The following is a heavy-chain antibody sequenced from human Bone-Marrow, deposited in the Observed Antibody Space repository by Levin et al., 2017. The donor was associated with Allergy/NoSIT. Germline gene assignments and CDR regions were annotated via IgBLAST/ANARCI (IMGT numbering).Heavy chain of an antibody. CDR1: GGSINTNNYY. D-gene: IGHD4-17*01. CDR2: ISYSGTT. CDR3: ARDLYGDVYHYYGMDV. J-gene: IGHJ6*02. V-gene: IGHV4-30-4*01. Sequence: SQTLSLTCTVSGGSINTNNYYWSWIRQPPGKGLEWIGYISYSGTTYYNPSLKSRVIMSVDTSRTQFSLKLTSVTAADTAVYYCARDLYGDVYHYYGMDVWGQGTTVTVS.